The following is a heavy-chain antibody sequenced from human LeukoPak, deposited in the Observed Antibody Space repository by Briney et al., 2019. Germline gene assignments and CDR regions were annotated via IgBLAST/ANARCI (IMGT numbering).Heavy chain of an antibody. D-gene: IGHD3-22*01. Sequence: GGSLRLSCAASGFTFSSYAMSWARQAPGKGLEWVSAISGSGGSTYYADSVKGRFTISRDNSKNTLYLQMNSLRAEDTAVYYCAKASAMIVVSEYFQHWGQGTLVTVSS. V-gene: IGHV3-23*01. CDR1: GFTFSSYA. J-gene: IGHJ1*01. CDR3: AKASAMIVVSEYFQH. CDR2: ISGSGGST.